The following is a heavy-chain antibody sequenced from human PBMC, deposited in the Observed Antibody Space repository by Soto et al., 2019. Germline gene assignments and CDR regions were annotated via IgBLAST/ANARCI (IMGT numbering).Heavy chain of an antibody. J-gene: IGHJ5*02. Sequence: PGGSLRLSCAASRFTFSTYAMSWVRQAPGKGLEWVSAITGSGDTTYYADSVKGRFTISRDNSKNTLYLQINSLRAEDTAIFYCAKETLLNWFDPWGQGTQVTVSS. V-gene: IGHV3-23*01. CDR1: RFTFSTYA. D-gene: IGHD2-15*01. CDR2: ITGSGDTT. CDR3: AKETLLNWFDP.